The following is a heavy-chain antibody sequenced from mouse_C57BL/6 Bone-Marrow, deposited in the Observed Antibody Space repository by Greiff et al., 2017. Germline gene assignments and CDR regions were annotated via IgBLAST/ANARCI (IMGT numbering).Heavy chain of an antibody. CDR2: IHPNSGST. V-gene: IGHV1-64*01. Sequence: QVQLKQPGAELVKPGASVKLSCKASGYTFTSYWMHWVKQRPGQGLEWIGMIHPNSGSTNYNEKFKSKATLTVDKSSSTAYMQLSSLTSEDSAVYYCAREPLMVTHWYFDVWGTGTTVTVSS. CDR3: AREPLMVTHWYFDV. CDR1: GYTFTSYW. D-gene: IGHD2-2*01. J-gene: IGHJ1*03.